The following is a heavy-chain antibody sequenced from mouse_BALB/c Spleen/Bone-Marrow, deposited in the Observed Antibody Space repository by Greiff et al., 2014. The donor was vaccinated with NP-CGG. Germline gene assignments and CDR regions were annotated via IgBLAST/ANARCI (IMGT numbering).Heavy chain of an antibody. Sequence: QVQLKQSGAELVRPGASVKPSCKASGYTFTSYWINWVKQRPGQGLEWIGNIYPSDSYTNYNQKFKDKATLTVDKSSSTAYMQLSSPTSEDSAVYYCTTGTRFAYWGQGTLVTVSA. CDR1: GYTFTSYW. CDR3: TTGTRFAY. V-gene: IGHV1-69*02. J-gene: IGHJ3*01. CDR2: IYPSDSYT. D-gene: IGHD4-1*01.